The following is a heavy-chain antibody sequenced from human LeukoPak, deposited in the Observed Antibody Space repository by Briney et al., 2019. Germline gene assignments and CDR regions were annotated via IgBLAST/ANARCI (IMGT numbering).Heavy chain of an antibody. Sequence: GGSLRLSCTASGFTFGDYAMSWFRQAPGKGLEWVGFIRSKAYGGTTEYAASVKGRFTISRDDSKSIAYLQMNSLKTEDTAAYYSTRDRRKPPHCTNGVCEGLASDIWGQGTMVTVSS. V-gene: IGHV3-49*03. CDR2: IRSKAYGGTT. J-gene: IGHJ3*02. CDR3: TRDRRKPPHCTNGVCEGLASDI. D-gene: IGHD2-8*01. CDR1: GFTFGDYA.